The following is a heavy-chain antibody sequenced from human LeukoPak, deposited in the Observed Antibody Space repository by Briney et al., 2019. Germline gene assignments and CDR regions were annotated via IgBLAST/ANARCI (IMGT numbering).Heavy chain of an antibody. V-gene: IGHV4-59*08. Sequence: SETLSLTCTVSGGSISSYYWSWIRQPPGKGLEWIGYIYYSGSTNSNPSLKSRVTISVDTSKNQFSLKLSSVTAADTAVYYCARHEGSYGDYYYFDYWGQGTLVTVSS. CDR1: GGSISSYY. D-gene: IGHD4-17*01. J-gene: IGHJ4*02. CDR3: ARHEGSYGDYYYFDY. CDR2: IYYSGST.